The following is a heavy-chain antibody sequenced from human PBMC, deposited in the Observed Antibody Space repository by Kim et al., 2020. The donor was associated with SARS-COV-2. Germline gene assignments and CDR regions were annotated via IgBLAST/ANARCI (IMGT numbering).Heavy chain of an antibody. CDR1: GFTFSSYA. CDR2: ISYDGSNK. D-gene: IGHD4-17*01. V-gene: IGHV3-30-3*01. CDR3: ARGSAYGDRLFDY. Sequence: GGSLRLSCAASGFTFSSYAMHWVRQAPGKGLEWVAVISYDGSNKYYADSVKGRFTISRDNSKNTLYLQMNSLRAEDTAVYYCARGSAYGDRLFDYWGQGTLGTVSS. J-gene: IGHJ4*02.